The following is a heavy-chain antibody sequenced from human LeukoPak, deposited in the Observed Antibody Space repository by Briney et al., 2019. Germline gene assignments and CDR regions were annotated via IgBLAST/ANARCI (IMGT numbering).Heavy chain of an antibody. CDR3: AELGITMIGGV. CDR1: GFTFSSYE. D-gene: IGHD3-10*02. J-gene: IGHJ6*04. Sequence: GGSLRLSCAASGFTFSSYEMNWVRQAPGRGLEWVSYISSSGSTIYYADSVRGRFTISRDNAKNSLYLQMNSLRAEDTAVYYCAELGITMIGGVWGKGTTVTISS. CDR2: ISSSGSTI. V-gene: IGHV3-48*03.